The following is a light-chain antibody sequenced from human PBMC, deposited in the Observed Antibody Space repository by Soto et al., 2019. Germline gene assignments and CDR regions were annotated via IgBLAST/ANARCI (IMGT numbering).Light chain of an antibody. J-gene: IGKJ1*01. Sequence: IQMTQSPSSLSASVGDRVTITCRASQSISSYLNWFQQKPGKAPKLLIYAASSLQSGVPSRFSGSASGTDFTLTISSLQPEDFATYYCQQTYSTLITFGQGTKVDIK. CDR3: QQTYSTLIT. CDR1: QSISSY. V-gene: IGKV1-39*01. CDR2: AAS.